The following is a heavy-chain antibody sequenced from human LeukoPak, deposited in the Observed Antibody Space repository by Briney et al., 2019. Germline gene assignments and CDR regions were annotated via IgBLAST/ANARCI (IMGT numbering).Heavy chain of an antibody. Sequence: PSETLSLTCTVSGGSISSYYWSWTREPAGEGLEWIGRIYTSGSTNYNPSLKSRVTMSVDTSKNQFSLKLSSVTAADTAVYYCARAGTAVAGTRFDYWGQGTLVTVSS. J-gene: IGHJ4*02. CDR2: IYTSGST. CDR3: ARAGTAVAGTRFDY. V-gene: IGHV4-4*07. D-gene: IGHD6-19*01. CDR1: GGSISSYY.